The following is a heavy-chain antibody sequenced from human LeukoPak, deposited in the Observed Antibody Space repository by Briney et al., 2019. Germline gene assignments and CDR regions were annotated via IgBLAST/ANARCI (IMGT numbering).Heavy chain of an antibody. Sequence: EGSLRLSCAASGFTFNDYGMSCVRQAPGKGLEWVSGINWVGRSTYYADSVKGRFTISRDNAKNSLYVKMHSLRAEDTALYYCERDNSGFDSWGQGALVTVSS. CDR1: GFTFNDYG. D-gene: IGHD6-25*01. CDR3: ERDNSGFDS. V-gene: IGHV3-20*04. CDR2: INWVGRST. J-gene: IGHJ4*02.